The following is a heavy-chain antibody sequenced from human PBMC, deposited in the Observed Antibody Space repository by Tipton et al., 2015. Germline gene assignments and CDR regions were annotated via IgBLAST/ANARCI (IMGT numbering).Heavy chain of an antibody. CDR3: ARERENSYGSFDH. CDR1: GFTFSSYW. CDR2: IKQDGSEK. J-gene: IGHJ4*02. V-gene: IGHV3-7*03. D-gene: IGHD3-16*01. Sequence: SLRLSCAASGFTFSSYWMSWVRQAPGKGLEWVANIKQDGSEKYYVDSVKGRFTISRDNAKNSLYLQMNSLRAEDTAVYYCARERENSYGSFDHWGQGSLVTVSS.